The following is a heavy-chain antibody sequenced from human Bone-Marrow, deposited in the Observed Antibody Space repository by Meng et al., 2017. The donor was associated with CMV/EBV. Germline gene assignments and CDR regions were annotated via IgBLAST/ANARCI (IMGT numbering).Heavy chain of an antibody. Sequence: SLKISCAASGFTFDDYAMHWVRQAPGKGLEWVSGVTWNSGSIGYADSVKGRFTISRDNAKNSLYLQMNSLRAEDTAVYYCARIYCSSTSCYSKSMDVWGQGTTVTVSS. D-gene: IGHD2-2*02. CDR1: GFTFDDYA. CDR2: VTWNSGSI. J-gene: IGHJ6*02. CDR3: ARIYCSSTSCYSKSMDV. V-gene: IGHV3-9*01.